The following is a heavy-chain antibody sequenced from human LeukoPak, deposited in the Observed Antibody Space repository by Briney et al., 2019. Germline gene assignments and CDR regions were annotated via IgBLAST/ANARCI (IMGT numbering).Heavy chain of an antibody. D-gene: IGHD3-22*01. V-gene: IGHV4-4*02. J-gene: IGHJ4*02. CDR2: IYHSGST. CDR3: AREREDYYDSSGYYS. CDR1: GGSISSSNW. Sequence: SETLSLTCAVSGGSISSSNWWSWVRQPPGKGLEWIGEIYHSGSTNYNPSLKSRVTISVDKSKNQFSLKLSSVTAADTAVYYCAREREDYYDSSGYYSWGQGTLVTVSS.